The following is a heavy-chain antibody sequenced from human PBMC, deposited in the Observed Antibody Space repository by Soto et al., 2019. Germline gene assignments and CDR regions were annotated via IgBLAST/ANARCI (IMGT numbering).Heavy chain of an antibody. CDR2: ISCDGSNK. J-gene: IGHJ3*02. CDR3: ARSSSGWYKDAFDI. Sequence: QVQLVESGGGVVQPGRSLRLSCAASGFTFSSYAMHWVRQAPGKGLEWVAVISCDGSNKYYADSVKGRFTISRDNSKNTLYLQMNSLRAEDTAVYYCARSSSGWYKDAFDIWGQGTMVTVSS. D-gene: IGHD6-19*01. V-gene: IGHV3-30-3*01. CDR1: GFTFSSYA.